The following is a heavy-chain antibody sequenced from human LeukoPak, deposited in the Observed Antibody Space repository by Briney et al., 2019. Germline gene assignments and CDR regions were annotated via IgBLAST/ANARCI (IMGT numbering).Heavy chain of an antibody. CDR1: GFTFSSYA. J-gene: IGHJ1*01. Sequence: PGGSLRLSCAASGFTFSSYAMSWVRQAPGKGLEWVSAISGSGGSTYYADSVKGRFTISRDNSKNTLYLQMNSLRAEDAAVYYCAKDLGGLHAEYFQHWGQGTLVAVSS. V-gene: IGHV3-23*01. CDR3: AKDLGGLHAEYFQH. CDR2: ISGSGGST. D-gene: IGHD2-15*01.